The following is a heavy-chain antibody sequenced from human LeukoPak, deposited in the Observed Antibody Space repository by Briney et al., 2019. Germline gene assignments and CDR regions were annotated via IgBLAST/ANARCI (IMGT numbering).Heavy chain of an antibody. Sequence: SWVRQPPGKGLEWIGYIYYSGSTYYNPSLKSRVTISVDMSKNQFSLKLTSVTAADTAVYYCARALNYDFWSGYYPSYGMDVWGQGTTVTVSS. V-gene: IGHV4-30-4*08. D-gene: IGHD3-3*01. J-gene: IGHJ6*02. CDR2: IYYSGST. CDR3: ARALNYDFWSGYYPSYGMDV.